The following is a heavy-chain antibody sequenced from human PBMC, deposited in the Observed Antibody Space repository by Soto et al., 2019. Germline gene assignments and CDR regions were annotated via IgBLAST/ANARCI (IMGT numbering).Heavy chain of an antibody. CDR1: GRSISSGGYY. CDR3: ARLSLTNYGARWFDP. V-gene: IGHV4-31*03. CDR2: IYYNGNT. D-gene: IGHD1-7*01. J-gene: IGHJ5*02. Sequence: QVQLQESGPGLVKPSETLSLTCTVSGRSISSGGYYWSWIRQLPGKGLEWIGYIYYNGNTYYNPSLKSRVTLLLDTSDNHFSLKLTSVTAADTAVYFCARLSLTNYGARWFDPWGQGTLVTVSS.